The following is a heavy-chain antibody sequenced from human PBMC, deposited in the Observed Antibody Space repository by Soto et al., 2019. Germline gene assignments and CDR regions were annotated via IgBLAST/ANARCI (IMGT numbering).Heavy chain of an antibody. CDR2: INPNSGGT. V-gene: IGHV1-2*04. CDR3: AIGTKYYYYGMDV. D-gene: IGHD2-8*01. J-gene: IGHJ6*02. Sequence: QVQLVQSGAEVKKPGASVKVSCKASGYIFTGYYMHWVRQAPGQGLEWMGWINPNSGGTNYAQKCQGWVTMTRETSISTAYMELSRLRSDDTAVYYCAIGTKYYYYGMDVWGQGTTVTVSS. CDR1: GYIFTGYY.